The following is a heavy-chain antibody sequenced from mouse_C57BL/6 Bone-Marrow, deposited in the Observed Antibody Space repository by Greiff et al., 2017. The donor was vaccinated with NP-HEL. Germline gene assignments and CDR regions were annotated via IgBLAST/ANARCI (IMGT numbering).Heavy chain of an antibody. V-gene: IGHV1-72*01. CDR1: GYTFTSYW. D-gene: IGHD1-1*01. J-gene: IGHJ1*03. CDR3: ARYYYGSRGWYFDV. CDR2: IDPNSGGT. Sequence: QVQLKQPGADLVKPGASVQLSCKASGYTFTSYWMHWVKQRPGRGLEWIGRIDPNSGGTKFNEKFKTKATLTVDKPSSTAYMQLSSLTSEDSAVYYCARYYYGSRGWYFDVWGTGTTVTVSS.